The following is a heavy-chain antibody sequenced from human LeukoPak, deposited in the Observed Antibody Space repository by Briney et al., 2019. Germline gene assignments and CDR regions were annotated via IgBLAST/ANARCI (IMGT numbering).Heavy chain of an antibody. V-gene: IGHV3-74*01. J-gene: IGHJ4*02. Sequence: GGSLRLSCAASGFTFSGHWMYWLRQAPGKGLAWVSRINGDGSATNYADSMGGRFTISRDNAKNIVYLQMNSLREDDTAIYYCARDINWGQVDYWGQGTLVTVSS. CDR2: INGDGSAT. CDR3: ARDINWGQVDY. CDR1: GFTFSGHW. D-gene: IGHD7-27*01.